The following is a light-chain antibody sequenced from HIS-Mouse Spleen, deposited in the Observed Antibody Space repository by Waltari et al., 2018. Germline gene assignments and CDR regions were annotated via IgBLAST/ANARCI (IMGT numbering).Light chain of an antibody. CDR2: RNN. V-gene: IGLV1-47*01. CDR1: SSNIGSNS. CDR3: AAWDDSLSGPWV. J-gene: IGLJ3*02. Sequence: QSVLTQPPSASGTPGQRVTISCSGSSSNIGSNSVSCYQQLPGTAPKLLSYRNNQRPSGVPDRFSGSKSGTSASLAISGLRSEDEADYYCAAWDDSLSGPWVFGGGTKLTVL.